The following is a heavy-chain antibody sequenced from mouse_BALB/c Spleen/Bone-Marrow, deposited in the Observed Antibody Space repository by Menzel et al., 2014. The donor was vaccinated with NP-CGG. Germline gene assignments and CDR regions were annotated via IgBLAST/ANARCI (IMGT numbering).Heavy chain of an antibody. CDR2: IYSGGST. CDR3: ARRYYGYWYFDV. V-gene: IGHV5-6-5*01. J-gene: IGHJ1*01. CDR1: GFTFSTYA. D-gene: IGHD1-1*01. Sequence: EVQLQESGGGLVKPGGSLKLSCAASGFTFSTYAMSWVRQTPEKRLEWVASIYSGGSTYYPDSVKGRFTISRDNARNIPYLQMNSLRSEDTAMYYCARRYYGYWYFDVWGAGTTVTVSS.